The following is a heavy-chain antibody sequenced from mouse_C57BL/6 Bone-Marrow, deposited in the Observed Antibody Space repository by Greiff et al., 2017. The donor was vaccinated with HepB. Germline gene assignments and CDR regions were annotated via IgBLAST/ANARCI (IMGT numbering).Heavy chain of an antibody. CDR3: ASFITTVVAKGYYAMDY. CDR1: GYTFTDYY. J-gene: IGHJ4*01. Sequence: QVQLKESGAELVRPGASVKLSCKASGYTFTDYYINWVKQRPGQGLEWIARIYPGSGNTYYNEKFKGKATLTAEKSSSTAYMQLSSLTSEDSAVYFCASFITTVVAKGYYAMDYWGQGTSVTVSS. CDR2: IYPGSGNT. D-gene: IGHD1-1*01. V-gene: IGHV1-76*01.